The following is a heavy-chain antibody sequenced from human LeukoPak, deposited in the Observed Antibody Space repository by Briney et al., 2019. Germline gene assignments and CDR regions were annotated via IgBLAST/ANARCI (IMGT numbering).Heavy chain of an antibody. V-gene: IGHV4-34*01. D-gene: IGHD2-21*01. CDR1: GGSFSGYY. J-gene: IGHJ4*02. Sequence: PSETLSLTCAIYGGSFSGYYWSWIRQPPGKGLEWIGEINHSGSTNYNPSLKSRVTISGDTSKNQFSLKLSSVTAADTAVYYCATDRDLRWFYFWGQGTLVTVSS. CDR2: INHSGST. CDR3: ATDRDLRWFYF.